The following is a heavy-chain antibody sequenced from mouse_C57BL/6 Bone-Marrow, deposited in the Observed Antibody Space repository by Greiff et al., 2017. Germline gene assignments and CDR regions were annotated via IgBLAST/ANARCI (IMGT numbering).Heavy chain of an antibody. D-gene: IGHD1-1*01. Sequence: QVQLQQSGAELVRTGTSVKVSCKASGYAFTNYLIEWVKQRPGQGLEWIGVINPGSGGTNYNEKFKGKATLTADKSSSTAYMQLSSLTSEDSAVYFCARSLLPYFDYWGQGTTLTVSS. CDR1: GYAFTNYL. J-gene: IGHJ2*01. CDR3: ARSLLPYFDY. CDR2: INPGSGGT. V-gene: IGHV1-54*01.